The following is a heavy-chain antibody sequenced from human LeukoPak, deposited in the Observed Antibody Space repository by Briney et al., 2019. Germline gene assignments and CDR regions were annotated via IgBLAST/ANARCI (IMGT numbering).Heavy chain of an antibody. J-gene: IGHJ4*02. V-gene: IGHV3-30-3*01. CDR2: LSSDGSNI. CDR1: GFIFRSYA. D-gene: IGHD1-20*01. CDR3: ARDSNWNVDY. Sequence: GGSLRLSCAASGFIFRSYAMHWVRQAPGKGLEWVAVLSSDGSNIYYADSVKGRFTISRDNSKNTLYLQMSSLRSDDTAVYYCARDSNWNVDYWGQGTLVTVSP.